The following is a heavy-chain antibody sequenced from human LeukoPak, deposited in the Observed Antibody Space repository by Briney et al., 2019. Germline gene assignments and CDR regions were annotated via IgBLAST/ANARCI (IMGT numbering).Heavy chain of an antibody. D-gene: IGHD3-10*01. CDR3: ARGNHYYGYYGMDV. J-gene: IGHJ6*02. Sequence: SETPSLTCTVSGGSISSYYWSWIRQPPGKGLEWIGYIYYSGSTNYNPSLKSRVTISVDTSKNQFSLKLSSVTAADTAVYYCARGNHYYGYYGMDVWGQGTTVTVSS. CDR2: IYYSGST. V-gene: IGHV4-59*01. CDR1: GGSISSYY.